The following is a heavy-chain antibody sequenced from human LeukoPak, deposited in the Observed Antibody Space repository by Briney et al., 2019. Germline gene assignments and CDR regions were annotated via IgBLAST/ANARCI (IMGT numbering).Heavy chain of an antibody. CDR2: IYYSGST. V-gene: IGHV4-39*01. CDR1: GGSISSSSYY. CDR3: AREKYYYDSSGYSLFDY. Sequence: SETLSLTCTVSGGSISSSSYYWGWIRQPPGKGLEWIGSIYYSGSTYYNPSLKSRVTISLDTSKNQFSLKLSSVTAADTAVYYCAREKYYYDSSGYSLFDYWGQGTLVTVSS. J-gene: IGHJ4*02. D-gene: IGHD3-22*01.